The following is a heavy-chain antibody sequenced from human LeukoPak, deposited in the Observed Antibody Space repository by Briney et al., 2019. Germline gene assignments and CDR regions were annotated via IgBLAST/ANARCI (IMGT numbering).Heavy chain of an antibody. J-gene: IGHJ4*02. CDR1: GDSINSFY. V-gene: IGHV4-59*01. Sequence: SETLSLTCTVSGDSINSFYWSWIRRPPGKGLEWIGYIYYSGSTNYNPSLKSRLTIAVDTSKNQFSLRLNSVTAADTAVYYCARWPLHSSGWYFDSWGQGTLVTVSS. CDR2: IYYSGST. D-gene: IGHD3-22*01. CDR3: ARWPLHSSGWYFDS.